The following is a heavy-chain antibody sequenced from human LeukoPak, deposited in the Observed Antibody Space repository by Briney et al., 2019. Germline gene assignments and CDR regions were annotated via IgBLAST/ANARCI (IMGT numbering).Heavy chain of an antibody. CDR3: AKDRTLYSSSWYYFDY. J-gene: IGHJ4*02. D-gene: IGHD6-13*01. CDR1: GFTFSSYA. V-gene: IGHV3-23*01. CDR2: ISGSGGST. Sequence: GGSLRLSCAASGFTFSSYAMSWVRQAPGKGLEWVSAISGSGGSTYYADSVKGRFTISRDNSKNTLYLQMNSLRAEDTAVYCCAKDRTLYSSSWYYFDYWGQGTLVTVSS.